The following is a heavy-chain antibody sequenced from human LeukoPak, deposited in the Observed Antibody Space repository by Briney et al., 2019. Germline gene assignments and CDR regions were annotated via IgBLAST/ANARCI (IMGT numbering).Heavy chain of an antibody. V-gene: IGHV1-8*03. CDR2: MNPNSGNT. D-gene: IGHD2-8*01. CDR1: GYTFTSYD. Sequence: GASVKVSCKASGYTFTSYDINWVRQATGQGLEWMGWMNPNSGNTGYAQKFQGRVTITRNTSISTAYMELSSLRSEDTAVYYCARGRDHRGYCTNGVCYGGEVEEPAAFDIWGQGTMVTVSS. CDR3: ARGRDHRGYCTNGVCYGGEVEEPAAFDI. J-gene: IGHJ3*02.